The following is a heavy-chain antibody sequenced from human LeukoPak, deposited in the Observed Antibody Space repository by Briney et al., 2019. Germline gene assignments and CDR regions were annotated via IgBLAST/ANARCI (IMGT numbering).Heavy chain of an antibody. J-gene: IGHJ4*02. Sequence: GGSLRLSCAASGFTFSDYNMRWIRQAPGKGLEWVSSISRGGSTKYYADSVKGRFTISRDNSKNSLYLQMNSLRTEDTALYYCAKDILWFGTKNGGIDYWGQGTLVTVSS. D-gene: IGHD3-10*01. CDR3: AKDILWFGTKNGGIDY. CDR2: ISRGGSTK. V-gene: IGHV3-11*01. CDR1: GFTFSDYN.